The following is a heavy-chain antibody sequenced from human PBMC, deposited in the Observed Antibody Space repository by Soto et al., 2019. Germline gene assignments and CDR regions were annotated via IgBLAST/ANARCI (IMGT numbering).Heavy chain of an antibody. CDR1: GYTFTSYA. V-gene: IGHV1-3*05. CDR3: ARGIVVVTALAY. CDR2: INAGNGNT. J-gene: IGHJ4*02. D-gene: IGHD2-21*02. Sequence: QVQLVQSGAEEKKPGASVKVSCKASGYTFTSYAMHWVRQAPGQRLEWMGWINAGNGNTKYSQKFQGRGTITRDTSASTAYMWLSSLRSEDTAVYYCARGIVVVTALAYWGQGTLVTVSS.